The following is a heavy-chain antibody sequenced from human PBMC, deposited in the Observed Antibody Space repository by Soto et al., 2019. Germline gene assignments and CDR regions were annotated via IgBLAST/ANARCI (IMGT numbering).Heavy chain of an antibody. CDR2: IYYSGST. CDR1: GGSISSGGYY. V-gene: IGHV4-31*03. J-gene: IGHJ4*02. D-gene: IGHD6-13*01. Sequence: QVQLQESGPGLVKPSQTLSLTCTVSGGSISSGGYYWSWIRQHPGKGLEWIGYIYYSGSTYYNPSLKRRVTISVDTSKNQFSLKLSSVTSADTAVYYCARYIAAARIDYWGQGTLVTVSS. CDR3: ARYIAAARIDY.